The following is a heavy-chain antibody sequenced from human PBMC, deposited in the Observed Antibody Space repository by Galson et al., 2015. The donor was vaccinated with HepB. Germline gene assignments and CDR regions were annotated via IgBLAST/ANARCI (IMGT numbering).Heavy chain of an antibody. D-gene: IGHD2-2*02. CDR3: ARGGLGYCSSTSCYTDWFDP. Sequence: SVKVSCKASGYTFTGYYMHWVRQAPGQGLEWMGWINPNSGGTNYAQKFQGWVTMTRDTSISTAYMELSRLRSDDTAVYYCARGGLGYCSSTSCYTDWFDPWSQGTLVTVSS. J-gene: IGHJ5*02. V-gene: IGHV1-2*04. CDR2: INPNSGGT. CDR1: GYTFTGYY.